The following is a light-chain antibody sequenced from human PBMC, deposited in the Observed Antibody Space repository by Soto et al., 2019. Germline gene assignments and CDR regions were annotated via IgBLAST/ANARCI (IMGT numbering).Light chain of an antibody. CDR1: QDVGDW. J-gene: IGKJ2*01. Sequence: IQMTQSPSTVSASVGDGINISCRAAQDVGDWLAWYQQRPGEAPKLLIFHASTLHSGVPSRFSGTRSGTIFTLTVSGLQPEDFATYYCQQGKNFTYTFGQGTKVDIX. CDR2: HAS. V-gene: IGKV1-12*01. CDR3: QQGKNFTYT.